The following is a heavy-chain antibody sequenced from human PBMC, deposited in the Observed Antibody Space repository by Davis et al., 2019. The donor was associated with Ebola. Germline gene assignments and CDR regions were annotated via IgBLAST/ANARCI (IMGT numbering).Heavy chain of an antibody. Sequence: ASVKVSCKASGYTFTYRYLHWVRQATGQGLEWMGWMNPNSGNTGYAQKFQGRVTITADKSTSTAYMELSSLRSEDTAVYYCARGIAAANDYWGQGTLVTVSS. CDR2: MNPNSGNT. CDR1: GYTFTYRY. V-gene: IGHV1-8*03. D-gene: IGHD6-13*01. J-gene: IGHJ4*02. CDR3: ARGIAAANDY.